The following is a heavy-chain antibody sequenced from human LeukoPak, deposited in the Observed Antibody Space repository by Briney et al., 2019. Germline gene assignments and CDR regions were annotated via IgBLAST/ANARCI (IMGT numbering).Heavy chain of an antibody. D-gene: IGHD6-19*01. CDR3: AKVRWDNSGWYYLDS. J-gene: IGHJ4*02. CDR2: ITYDGGNE. CDR1: GFTFRSYG. Sequence: GGSLRLSCAASGFTFRSYGMTWVRQAPGKGLEWVAVITYDGGNEYYTDSVKGRFTISRDNSKSTLYLQMNSLRTEDTAVYYCAKVRWDNSGWYYLDSWGQGTLVTVSS. V-gene: IGHV3-30*18.